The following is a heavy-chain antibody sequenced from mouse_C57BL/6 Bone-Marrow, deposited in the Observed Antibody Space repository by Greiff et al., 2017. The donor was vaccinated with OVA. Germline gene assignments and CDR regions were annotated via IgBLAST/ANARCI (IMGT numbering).Heavy chain of an antibody. D-gene: IGHD2-4*01. CDR2: ISNGGGST. CDR1: GFTFSDYY. V-gene: IGHV5-12*01. J-gene: IGHJ4*01. CDR3: ASPYYDYDDGDVSYAMDY. Sequence: EVMLVESGGGLVQPGGSLKLSCAASGFTFSDYYMYWVRQTPEKRLEWVAYISNGGGSTYYPDTVKGRFTISRDNAKNTLYLQMSRLKSEDTAMYYCASPYYDYDDGDVSYAMDYWGQGTSVTVSS.